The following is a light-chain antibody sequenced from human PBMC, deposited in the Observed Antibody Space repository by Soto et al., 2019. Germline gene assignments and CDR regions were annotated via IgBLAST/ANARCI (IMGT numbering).Light chain of an antibody. CDR1: SGHSSYI. CDR2: LEGSGSY. V-gene: IGLV4-60*02. J-gene: IGLJ3*02. Sequence: QLVLTQSSSASASLGSSVKLTFTLSSGHSSYIIAWHQQQPGKAPRYLMKLEGSGSYNKGSGGPDRFSGSSSGADRYLTISDLQFEDEADYYCETWDSSTRVFGEGTKLTVL. CDR3: ETWDSSTRV.